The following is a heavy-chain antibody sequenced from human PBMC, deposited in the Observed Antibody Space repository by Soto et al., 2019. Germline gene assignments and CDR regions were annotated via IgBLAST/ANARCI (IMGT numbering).Heavy chain of an antibody. CDR3: ARIPVDTYMIYWSDP. CDR1: SSSINSRGYY. Sequence: MSVTTTVSSSSINSRGYYCIFARPLPGKGLEWIGYIYFSGSTYYNPSLESRVSISLDTSQNQFSLKLNSVTAADTAVYDCARIPVDTYMIYWSDPWGQGTQVTVS. CDR2: IYFSGST. V-gene: IGHV4-31*03. J-gene: IGHJ5*02. D-gene: IGHD3-16*01.